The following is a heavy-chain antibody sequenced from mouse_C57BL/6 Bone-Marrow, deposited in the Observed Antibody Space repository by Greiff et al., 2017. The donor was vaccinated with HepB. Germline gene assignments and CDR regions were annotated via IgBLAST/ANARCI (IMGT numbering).Heavy chain of an antibody. D-gene: IGHD1-1*01. V-gene: IGHV7-1*01. J-gene: IGHJ4*01. CDR3: ARDPHYYGKGAMDY. CDR1: GFTFSDFY. CDR2: SRNKANDYTT. Sequence: EVKLMESGGGLVQSGRSLRLSCATSGFTFSDFYMEWVRQAPGKGLEWIAASRNKANDYTTEYSASVKGRFIVSRDTSQSILYLQMNALRAEYTAIYYCARDPHYYGKGAMDYWGQGTSVTVSS.